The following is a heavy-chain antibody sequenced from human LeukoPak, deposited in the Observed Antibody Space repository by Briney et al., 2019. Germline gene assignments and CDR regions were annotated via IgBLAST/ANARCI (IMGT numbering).Heavy chain of an antibody. D-gene: IGHD6-25*01. CDR2: IKPEGSEK. J-gene: IGHJ6*02. V-gene: IGHV3-7*01. CDR1: GFTFSSFW. CDR3: TRNRGLDV. Sequence: GGSLRLSCAASGFTFSSFWMSWVRQAPGKGLEWVANIKPEGSEKYYVDSVKGRFTISRDNAKNSLYLQMNSLRAEDTAVYYCTRNRGLDVWGQGTTVTVSS.